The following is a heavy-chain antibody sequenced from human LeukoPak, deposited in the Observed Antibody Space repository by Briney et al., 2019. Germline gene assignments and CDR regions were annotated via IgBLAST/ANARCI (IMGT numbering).Heavy chain of an antibody. Sequence: SETLSLTCTVSGGSISSYYWSWIRQPAGKGLEWIGCIYTSGSTNYNPSLKSRVTMSVDTSKNQFSLKRTSVTAADTAVYYCARTTVTTLLFDYWGQGTLVTVSS. J-gene: IGHJ4*02. CDR1: GGSISSYY. V-gene: IGHV4-4*07. CDR2: IYTSGST. CDR3: ARTTVTTLLFDY. D-gene: IGHD4-17*01.